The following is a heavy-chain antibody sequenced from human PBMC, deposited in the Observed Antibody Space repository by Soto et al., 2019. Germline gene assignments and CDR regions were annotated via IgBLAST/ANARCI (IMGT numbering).Heavy chain of an antibody. CDR1: GGSISSGGYC. CDR3: ARDYGGAWYFDL. V-gene: IGHV4-31*03. J-gene: IGHJ2*01. CDR2: TNYSGST. D-gene: IGHD3-16*01. Sequence: QVQLQESGPGLVKPSQTLSLTCTVSGGSISSGGYCWSWIRQHPGKGLEWIGYTNYSGSTYYNPSLKSRVTISVDTSKTQFSLKLSSVTAADTTVYYCARDYGGAWYFDLWGRGTLVTVSS.